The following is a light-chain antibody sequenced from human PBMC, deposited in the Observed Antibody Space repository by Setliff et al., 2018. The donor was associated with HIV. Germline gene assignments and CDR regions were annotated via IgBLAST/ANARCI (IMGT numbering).Light chain of an antibody. J-gene: IGKJ1*01. CDR2: GAS. CDR3: QQYGSSPPT. V-gene: IGKV3-20*01. Sequence: EIVLTQSPGTLSLSPGERVSLSCRASQSVSNRYLAWYQQKPGQAPRLLIYGASNRPTGIPDRFSGSGSGTDFTLTINRLEPEDFAMYFCQQYGSSPPTFGQGTKV. CDR1: QSVSNRY.